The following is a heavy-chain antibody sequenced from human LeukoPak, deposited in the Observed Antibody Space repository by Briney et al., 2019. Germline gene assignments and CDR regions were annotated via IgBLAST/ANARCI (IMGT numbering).Heavy chain of an antibody. CDR1: GFTFSSYG. CDR2: ISSNSNYI. CDR3: AKDLGSSCFDY. V-gene: IGHV3-21*01. D-gene: IGHD2-2*01. J-gene: IGHJ4*02. Sequence: GGSLRLSCAASGFTFSSYGMNWVRQAPGKGLEWVATISSNSNYIYYADSVKGRFTISRDNAANSLDLQMNSLSPEDTAVYYCAKDLGSSCFDYWGQGTLVTVSS.